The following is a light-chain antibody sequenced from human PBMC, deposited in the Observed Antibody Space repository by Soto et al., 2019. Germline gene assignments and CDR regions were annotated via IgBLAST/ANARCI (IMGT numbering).Light chain of an antibody. V-gene: IGKV1-5*01. Sequence: DIQMTQSPSTLSASVGYRVTITCRASESISTWLAWYQQKPGKAPKLLIFDASSLESGVPSRFSGSGSGTEFTLTISSLQPDDFATYYCQQYKSSSPLTFGGGSKVEIK. CDR1: ESISTW. CDR2: DAS. J-gene: IGKJ4*01. CDR3: QQYKSSSPLT.